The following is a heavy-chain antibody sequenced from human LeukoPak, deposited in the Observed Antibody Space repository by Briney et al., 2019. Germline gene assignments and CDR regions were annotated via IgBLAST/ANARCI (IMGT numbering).Heavy chain of an antibody. CDR2: ISSSSGYI. V-gene: IGHV3-21*04. Sequence: PGGSLRLSCATSGLTFSNYNMNWVHQAPGKGLEWVSSISSSSGYIYYADSVKGRFTISRDNSKNTLYLQMNSLRAEDTAVYYCAKDRRAGSYDYWGQGTPVTVSS. D-gene: IGHD3-10*01. CDR1: GLTFSNYN. J-gene: IGHJ4*02. CDR3: AKDRRAGSYDY.